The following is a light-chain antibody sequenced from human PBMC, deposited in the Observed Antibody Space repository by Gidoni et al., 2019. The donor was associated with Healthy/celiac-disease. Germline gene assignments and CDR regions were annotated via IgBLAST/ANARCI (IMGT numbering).Light chain of an antibody. CDR1: SSDVGGSNY. Sequence: QSALTQPRAVSGSPGQSVTISCTGTSSDVGGSNYVSWYQQHPGKAPKLMIYDVSKWPSGVPDRFSGSKSGNSASLTLSGLQAEDEADYYCCSYAGSYTFDVFGTGTKVTVL. V-gene: IGLV2-11*01. CDR2: DVS. J-gene: IGLJ1*01. CDR3: CSYAGSYTFDV.